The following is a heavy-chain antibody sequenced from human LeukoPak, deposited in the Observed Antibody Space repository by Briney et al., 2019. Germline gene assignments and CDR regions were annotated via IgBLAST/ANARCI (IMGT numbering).Heavy chain of an antibody. CDR1: GGTFSSYA. Sequence: GASVKVSCKASGGTFSSYAISWVRQAPGQGLEWMGRIIPILGIANYAQKFQGRVTITADKSASTAYMELSSLRSEDTAVYYCARAPRAAMVYYYYMDVWGKGTTVTASS. D-gene: IGHD5-18*01. V-gene: IGHV1-69*04. CDR2: IIPILGIA. J-gene: IGHJ6*03. CDR3: ARAPRAAMVYYYYMDV.